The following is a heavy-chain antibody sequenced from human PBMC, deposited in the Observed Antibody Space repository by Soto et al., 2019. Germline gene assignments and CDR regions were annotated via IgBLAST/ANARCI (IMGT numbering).Heavy chain of an antibody. J-gene: IGHJ4*02. CDR1: GFTFSSYA. D-gene: IGHD6-19*01. V-gene: IGHV3-23*01. CDR2: IIGSGGST. Sequence: GGSLRLSCAASGFTFSSYAMSWVRQTPGKGQEWVSAIIGSGGSTYYADSVKGRFTISRDNSKNTLYLHSNSLRAEDTAVYYCAKKRKEYSSGWSTFDYWGQGTLVTVSS. CDR3: AKKRKEYSSGWSTFDY.